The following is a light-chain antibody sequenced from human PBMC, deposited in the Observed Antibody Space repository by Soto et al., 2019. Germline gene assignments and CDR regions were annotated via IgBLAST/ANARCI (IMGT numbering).Light chain of an antibody. J-gene: IGLJ2*01. CDR3: SSYVSGSTML. Sequence: QSALTQPDSVSGSPGQSITISCTGTSSDVGYYNYVSWYQQHPGTAPKLMIYEVSNRPSGVSNRFSGSKSGNTASLTITGLQAEDEAEYHCSSYVSGSTMLFGGGTKVTVL. CDR1: SSDVGYYNY. V-gene: IGLV2-14*01. CDR2: EVS.